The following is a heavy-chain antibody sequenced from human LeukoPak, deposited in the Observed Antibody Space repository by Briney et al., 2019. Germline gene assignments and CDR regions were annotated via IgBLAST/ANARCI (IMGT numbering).Heavy chain of an antibody. D-gene: IGHD1-26*01. J-gene: IGHJ5*02. CDR1: GFTLSNAY. V-gene: IGHV3-15*01. Sequence: KPGGSLRLSCAASGFTLSNAYMSWVRQAPGKGLEWVGRIKNKTNGGTTDYAAPVKGRSTISRDDSQNTLYLQMNSLKTEDTALYYCTTTIGGVTTWFDPWGQGTLVTVSS. CDR2: IKNKTNGGTT. CDR3: TTTIGGVTTWFDP.